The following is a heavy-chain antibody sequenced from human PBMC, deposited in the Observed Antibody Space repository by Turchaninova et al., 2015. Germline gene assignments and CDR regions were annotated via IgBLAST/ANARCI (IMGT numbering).Heavy chain of an antibody. J-gene: IGHJ2*01. CDR3: ARDRDTSGYWYVDL. CDR2: IKQDGRAK. CDR1: GLPFSSCW. Sequence: EVQLVESGGGLVKPGGSLSLSCAASGLPFSSCWMGWDGQAPVRGLEVVAKIKQDGRAKYYLHSLKGRFPIPRDNAKNSRYLQRNSLRAEDTAGYYCARDRDTSGYWYVDLWGRGTLATVSS. D-gene: IGHD3-22*01. V-gene: IGHV3-7*03.